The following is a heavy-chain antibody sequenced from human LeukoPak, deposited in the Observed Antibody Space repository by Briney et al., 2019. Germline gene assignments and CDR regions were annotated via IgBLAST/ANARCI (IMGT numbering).Heavy chain of an antibody. V-gene: IGHV4-59*01. CDR1: GGSIGGYY. J-gene: IGHJ4*02. CDR3: ARIEMATISSPTPIFDY. Sequence: SETLSLTCTVSGGSIGGYYWSWIRQPPGKGLEWIGYIYYSGSTNYNPSLKSRVTISVDTSKNQFSLKLSSVTAADTAVYYCARIEMATISSPTPIFDYWGQGTLVTVSS. CDR2: IYYSGST. D-gene: IGHD5-24*01.